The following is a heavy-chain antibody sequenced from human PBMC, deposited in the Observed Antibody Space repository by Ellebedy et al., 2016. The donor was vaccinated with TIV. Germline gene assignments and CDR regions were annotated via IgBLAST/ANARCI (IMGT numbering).Heavy chain of an antibody. J-gene: IGHJ4*02. Sequence: VSVKVSCKASGYTFTSYGISWLRQAPGQGLEWMGWISAYTGNTDYAQKFQGRVTVTTDTSTSTAYMELRRLRSDDTAVYYCARDMVQGMVARYLWFDYWGQGTLVTVSS. V-gene: IGHV1-18*01. D-gene: IGHD5-12*01. CDR2: ISAYTGNT. CDR1: GYTFTSYG. CDR3: ARDMVQGMVARYLWFDY.